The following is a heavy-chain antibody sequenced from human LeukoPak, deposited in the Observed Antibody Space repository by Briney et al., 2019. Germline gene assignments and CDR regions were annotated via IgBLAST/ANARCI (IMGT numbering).Heavy chain of an antibody. Sequence: GGSLRLSCAASGFTFSSYEMNWVRQAPGKGLEWVSYISSSGYTIYYADSVKGRFTISRDNARNPLYLQMNSLRTEDTALYYCAREGSYYFDTGTYWGYFDYWGQGALVTVSS. D-gene: IGHD3-22*01. CDR2: ISSSGYTI. CDR1: GFTFSSYE. V-gene: IGHV3-48*03. J-gene: IGHJ4*02. CDR3: AREGSYYFDTGTYWGYFDY.